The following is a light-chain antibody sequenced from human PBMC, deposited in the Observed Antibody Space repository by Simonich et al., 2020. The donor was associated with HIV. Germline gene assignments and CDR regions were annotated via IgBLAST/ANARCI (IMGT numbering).Light chain of an antibody. Sequence: EIVLTQSPGTLSLSPGERATLSCRASQSVSSSYLAWYQQKPGLAPRLLIYGASSRATGIPDRFSGSGSGTDFTLTSSRLEPEDFAVYYCQQYAISPFSFGQGTKLEIK. J-gene: IGKJ2*01. CDR3: QQYAISPFS. CDR1: QSVSSSY. CDR2: GAS. V-gene: IGKV3-20*01.